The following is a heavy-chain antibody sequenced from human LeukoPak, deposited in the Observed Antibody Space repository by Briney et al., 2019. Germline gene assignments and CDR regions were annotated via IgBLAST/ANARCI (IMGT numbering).Heavy chain of an antibody. D-gene: IGHD4-17*01. V-gene: IGHV3-23*01. J-gene: IGHJ4*02. CDR1: GFTFSSYT. CDR2: ISGSGGST. CDR3: AKVPGRATVTKFDY. Sequence: GGSLRLSCAASGFTFSSYTMSWVRQAPGKGLEWVSAISGSGGSTYYADSVKGRFTISRDNSKNTLYLQMNSLRAEDTAVYYCAKVPGRATVTKFDYWGQGTLVTVSS.